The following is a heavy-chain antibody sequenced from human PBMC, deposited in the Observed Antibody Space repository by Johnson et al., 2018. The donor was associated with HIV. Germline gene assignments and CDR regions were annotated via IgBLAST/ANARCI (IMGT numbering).Heavy chain of an antibody. D-gene: IGHD3-22*01. CDR3: ARDSIPSPYDSSGYYDDAFDI. CDR1: GFTFNSYA. J-gene: IGHJ3*02. V-gene: IGHV3-30-3*01. CDR2: ISYDGSNK. Sequence: QVQLVESGGGVVQPGRSLRLSCAASGFTFNSYAMHWVRQTPGKGLEWVAIISYDGSNKYYADSVKGRFTISRDNSKNTLYLQMNRLRAEDTAVYYCARDSIPSPYDSSGYYDDAFDIWGQGTMVTVSS.